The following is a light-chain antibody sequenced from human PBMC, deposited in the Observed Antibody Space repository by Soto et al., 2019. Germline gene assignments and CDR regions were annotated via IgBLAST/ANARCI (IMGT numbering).Light chain of an antibody. CDR2: EVS. CDR1: SSDVGRYNH. J-gene: IGLJ3*02. Sequence: QSVLTQPASVSGSPGQSITISCTGTSSDVGRYNHVSWYQQHPGKAPKLMIFEVSDRPSGVSNRFSGSKSGNTASLTISGLQAEDEADYYCSSYTSSSTPGVFGGGTKLTVL. V-gene: IGLV2-14*01. CDR3: SSYTSSSTPGV.